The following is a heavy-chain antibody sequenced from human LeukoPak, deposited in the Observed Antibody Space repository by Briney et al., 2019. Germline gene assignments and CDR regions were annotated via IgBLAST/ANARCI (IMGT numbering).Heavy chain of an antibody. CDR2: ISSSSSYI. D-gene: IGHD3-22*01. V-gene: IGHV3-21*01. J-gene: IGHJ4*02. CDR1: GFTFSSYS. CDR3: ARVTSRSSGYYRYYFDY. Sequence: GGSLRLSCAASGFTFSSYSMNWVRQAPGKGLEWVSSISSSSSYIYYADSVKGRFTISRDNAKNSLYLQMNSLRAEDTAVYYCARVTSRSSGYYRYYFDYWGQGTLVTVSS.